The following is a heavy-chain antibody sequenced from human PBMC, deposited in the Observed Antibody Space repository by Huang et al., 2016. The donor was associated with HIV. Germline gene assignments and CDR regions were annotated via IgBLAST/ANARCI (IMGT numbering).Heavy chain of an antibody. CDR2: IYWDDDK. Sequence: QITLKESGPALLRPTQTLTLTCTFSGFSLPSIGAGVGWIRQPPGKPLGWLVLIYWDDDKRFSPSLKTRISVTKDTSKNQVVFTMNNVGPTDTGTYYCAHIGRLGDYYMDVWGNGTAVTVSS. V-gene: IGHV2-5*02. CDR1: GFSLPSIGAG. D-gene: IGHD3-16*01. J-gene: IGHJ6*03. CDR3: AHIGRLGDYYMDV.